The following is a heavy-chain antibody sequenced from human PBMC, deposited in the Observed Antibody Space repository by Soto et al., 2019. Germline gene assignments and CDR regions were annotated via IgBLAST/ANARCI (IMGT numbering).Heavy chain of an antibody. J-gene: IGHJ6*02. V-gene: IGHV3-23*01. CDR2: ISGSGGST. Sequence: GGSLRLSCAASGFTFSSYAMSWVRQAPGKGLEWVSAISGSGGSTYYADSVKGRFTISRDNSKNTLYLQMNSLRAEDTAVYYCVAVYSSSSMYYYGMDVWGQGTTVTVSS. CDR1: GFTFSSYA. D-gene: IGHD6-6*01. CDR3: VAVYSSSSMYYYGMDV.